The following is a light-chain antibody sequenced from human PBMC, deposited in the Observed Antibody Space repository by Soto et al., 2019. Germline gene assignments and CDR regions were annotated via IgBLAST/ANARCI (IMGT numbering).Light chain of an antibody. CDR3: CSYSRSSTYWV. V-gene: IGLV2-23*01. Sequence: QSALTQPASVSGSPGQSITISCTGTSSDAGSYNFVSWYQQHPGKAPKVMIYEDSKRPSGVSNRFSGSKSGNTASLTISGLQAEDEAYYFCCSYSRSSTYWVFGGGTKLTVL. J-gene: IGLJ3*02. CDR2: EDS. CDR1: SSDAGSYNF.